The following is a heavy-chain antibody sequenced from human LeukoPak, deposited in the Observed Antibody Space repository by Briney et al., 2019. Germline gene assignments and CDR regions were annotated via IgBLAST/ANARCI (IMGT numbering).Heavy chain of an antibody. V-gene: IGHV1-46*01. Sequence: GASVNVSCKASGYTFTSYYMHWVRQAPGQGLEWMGIINPSGGSTSYAQKSQGRVTMTRDTSTSTVYMELSSLRSEDTAVYYCAKDRRRCSSTSCQNVAFDIWGQGTMVTVSS. D-gene: IGHD2-2*01. CDR1: GYTFTSYY. J-gene: IGHJ3*02. CDR2: INPSGGST. CDR3: AKDRRRCSSTSCQNVAFDI.